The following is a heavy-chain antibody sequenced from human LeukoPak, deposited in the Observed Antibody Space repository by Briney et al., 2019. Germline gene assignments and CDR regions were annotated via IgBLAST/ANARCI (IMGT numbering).Heavy chain of an antibody. J-gene: IGHJ4*02. D-gene: IGHD6-13*01. Sequence: ASVKVSCKTSGYPFTGYYIHWVRQAPGQGLEWMGWIDPNSGATKYAQNFQGSVTLTRDMSMRTAYMELSRLRSGDTAVYYCAKLAVSRSVYFDYWGQGTLVTVSS. V-gene: IGHV1-2*02. CDR1: GYPFTGYY. CDR3: AKLAVSRSVYFDY. CDR2: IDPNSGAT.